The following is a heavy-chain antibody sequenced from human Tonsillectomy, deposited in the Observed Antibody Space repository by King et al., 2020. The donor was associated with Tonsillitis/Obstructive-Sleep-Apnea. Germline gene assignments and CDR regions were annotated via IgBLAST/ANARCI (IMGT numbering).Heavy chain of an antibody. CDR1: GFTFSRYG. V-gene: IGHV3-30*18. CDR3: VKKGQGTVMANAAY. CDR2: ISYDGSNI. J-gene: IGHJ4*02. Sequence: VQLVESGGGVVQPGGSLRLSCAASGFTFSRYGMHWVRQAPGKGLEWVAVISYDGSNIYYADSVKVRFTISRDNSKNTLYLQMNSLGVEDTAVYYCVKKGQGTVMANAAYWGQGTLVTVSS. D-gene: IGHD5-18*01.